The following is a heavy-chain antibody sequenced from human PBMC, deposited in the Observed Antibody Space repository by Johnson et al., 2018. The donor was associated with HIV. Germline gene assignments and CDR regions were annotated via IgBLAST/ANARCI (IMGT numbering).Heavy chain of an antibody. CDR1: GFTFSSFD. CDR2: ITWDGGSA. CDR3: TKGGRTFQHAFDI. D-gene: IGHD3-16*01. Sequence: VQLVESGGGLVQPGGSLRLSCAASGFTFSSFDMRWVRQAPGKVLEWVSLITWDGGSAYYADSVEGRFTMSRDNSKNALYLQMNTLRAEDTALYYCTKGGRTFQHAFDIWGQGTMVTVSS. J-gene: IGHJ3*02. V-gene: IGHV3-43D*03.